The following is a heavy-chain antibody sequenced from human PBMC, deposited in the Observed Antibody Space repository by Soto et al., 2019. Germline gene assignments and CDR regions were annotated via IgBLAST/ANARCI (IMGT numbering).Heavy chain of an antibody. CDR2: IYATGTT. J-gene: IGHJ5*02. D-gene: IGHD1-1*01. CDR1: GASISGFY. CDR3: VRDGTKTLRDWFDP. Sequence: QVQLQESGPGLVKPSETLSLTCTVSGASISGFYWSWIRKSAGKGLEWIGRIYATGTTDYNPSLKSRVMMSVDTSKQQFSLKLRSVTAADTAVYYCVRDGTKTLRDWFDPWGKGISVTVSS. V-gene: IGHV4-4*07.